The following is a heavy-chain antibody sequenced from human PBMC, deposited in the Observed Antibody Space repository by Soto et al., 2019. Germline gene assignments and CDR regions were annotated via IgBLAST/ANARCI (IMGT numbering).Heavy chain of an antibody. CDR1: GYTFTNND. Sequence: ASVKVSCKASGYTFTNNDATWVRQATGQGLEWMGWMNPESGDTGYAQKFQGRVTMTRNISIATAYMELSSLRSEDTAIYYCARMASFGSLNWFDPWGQGTLVTVSS. D-gene: IGHD5-18*01. V-gene: IGHV1-8*01. CDR2: MNPESGDT. CDR3: ARMASFGSLNWFDP. J-gene: IGHJ5*02.